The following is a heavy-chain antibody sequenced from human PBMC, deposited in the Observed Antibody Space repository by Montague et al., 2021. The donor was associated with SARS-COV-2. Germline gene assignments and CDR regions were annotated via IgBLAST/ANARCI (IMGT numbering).Heavy chain of an antibody. CDR3: ARHPPADRYFYYLDV. V-gene: IGHV4-59*01. CDR2: LYYSGST. CDR1: GGSISSYY. Sequence: SETLSLTCTVSGGSISSYYWSWIRQPPGKGLEWIGYLYYSGSTNYNPSLKSRVTISVDTSKNQFSLRLNSVTAADTAVYYCARHPPADRYFYYLDVWGKGTTVTVSS. J-gene: IGHJ6*03.